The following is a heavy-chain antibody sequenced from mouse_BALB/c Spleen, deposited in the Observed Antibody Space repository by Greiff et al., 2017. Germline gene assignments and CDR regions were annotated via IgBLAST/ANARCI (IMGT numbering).Heavy chain of an antibody. D-gene: IGHD2-3*01. J-gene: IGHJ4*01. CDR1: GYTFTSYT. Sequence: VKLQESGAELARPGASVKMSCKASGYTFTSYTMHWVKQRPGQGLEWIGYINPSSGYTNYNQKFKDKATLTADKSSSTAYMQLSSLTSEDSAVYYCARSRKEIYDGYYGAMDYWGQGTSVTVSS. CDR3: ARSRKEIYDGYYGAMDY. V-gene: IGHV1-4*01. CDR2: INPSSGYT.